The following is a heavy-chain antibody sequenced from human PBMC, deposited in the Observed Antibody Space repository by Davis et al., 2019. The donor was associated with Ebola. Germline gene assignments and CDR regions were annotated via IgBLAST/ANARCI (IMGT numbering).Heavy chain of an antibody. CDR3: ARIVVPAAAPAYYYYGMDV. D-gene: IGHD2-2*01. J-gene: IGHJ6*02. CDR2: IFSNDEK. Sequence: SGPTLVKPPQTLTLTCTFSGFSLSPRGMCVSWIRQPPGKALEWLAHIFSNDEKSYSTSLKSRLTISKDTSKSQVVLTMTNMDPVDTATYYCARIVVPAAAPAYYYYGMDVWGQGTTVTVSS. V-gene: IGHV2-26*01. CDR1: GFSLSPRGMC.